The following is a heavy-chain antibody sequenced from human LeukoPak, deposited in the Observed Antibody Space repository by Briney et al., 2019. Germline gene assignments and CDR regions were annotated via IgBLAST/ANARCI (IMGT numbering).Heavy chain of an antibody. Sequence: ASVKVSCKASGGTFSRFAVSWVRQAPGQGLEWMGGIIPIFGTANYAQKFQGRVTITADESTSTAYMELSSLRSDDTAVYNCARVVTPRYCTSPTCYWKGWFDSWGQGTLVTVSS. V-gene: IGHV1-69*13. CDR1: GGTFSRFA. D-gene: IGHD2-2*01. J-gene: IGHJ5*01. CDR2: IIPIFGTA. CDR3: ARVVTPRYCTSPTCYWKGWFDS.